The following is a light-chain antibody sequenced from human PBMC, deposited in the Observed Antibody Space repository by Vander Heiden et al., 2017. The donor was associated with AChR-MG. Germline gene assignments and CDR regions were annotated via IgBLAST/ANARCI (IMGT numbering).Light chain of an antibody. CDR1: NVGFRS. V-gene: IGLV3-21*01. Sequence: SYVLTQPPSVSVVPGETARVPCGGANVGFRSVHWYQQKPGQAPLLVIHHDSVRPSGIPERFSGSNSANTATLTISRVEAGDEADYYCQLWATSDHPVIFGGGTKLTVL. CDR2: HDS. J-gene: IGLJ2*01. CDR3: QLWATSDHPVI.